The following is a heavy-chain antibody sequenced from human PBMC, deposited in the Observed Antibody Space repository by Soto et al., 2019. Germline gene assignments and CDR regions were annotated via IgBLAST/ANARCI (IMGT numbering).Heavy chain of an antibody. J-gene: IGHJ4*02. Sequence: PGGSLRLSCAASGFAFSTFSMNWVRQAPGKGLEWISYISSGGTTSHYADSVRGRFTISRDNAKNSLSLQMNSLRAEDTAVYYYARDHSMAFGSVNFAYWGQGALVTVSS. V-gene: IGHV3-48*01. CDR3: ARDHSMAFGSVNFAY. D-gene: IGHD3-16*01. CDR2: ISSGGTTS. CDR1: GFAFSTFS.